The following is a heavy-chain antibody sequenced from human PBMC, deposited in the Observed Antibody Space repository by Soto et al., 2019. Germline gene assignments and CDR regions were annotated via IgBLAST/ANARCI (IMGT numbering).Heavy chain of an antibody. V-gene: IGHV4-30-4*01. CDR3: ARDRDYGSGSYHYYYYGMDV. CDR1: GGSISSGDYY. Sequence: SETLSFTCTVSGGSISSGDYYWSWIRQPPGKGLEWIGYIYYSGSTYYNPSLKSRVTISVDTSKNQFSLKLSSVTAPDTAEYYCARDRDYGSGSYHYYYYGMDVWGQGTTVTVSS. CDR2: IYYSGST. J-gene: IGHJ6*02. D-gene: IGHD3-10*01.